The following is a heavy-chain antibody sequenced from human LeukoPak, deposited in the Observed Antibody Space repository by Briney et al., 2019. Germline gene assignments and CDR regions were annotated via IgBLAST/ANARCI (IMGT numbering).Heavy chain of an antibody. V-gene: IGHV1-2*04. Sequence: ASVKVSCKASGYTFTGYYMHWVRQAPGRGLEWMGWINPNSGGTNYAQKFQGWVTMTRDTSISTAFMELSRLRSDDTAVYYCARNTATDLYYFDYWGQGTLVTVSS. D-gene: IGHD5-18*01. CDR3: ARNTATDLYYFDY. CDR1: GYTFTGYY. J-gene: IGHJ4*02. CDR2: INPNSGGT.